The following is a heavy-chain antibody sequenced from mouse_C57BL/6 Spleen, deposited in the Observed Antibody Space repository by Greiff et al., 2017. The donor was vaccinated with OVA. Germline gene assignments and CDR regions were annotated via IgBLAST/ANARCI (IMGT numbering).Heavy chain of an antibody. V-gene: IGHV1-75*01. D-gene: IGHD2-5*01. Sequence: VQLVESGPELVKPGASVEISCKASGYTFTDYYINWVKQRPGQGLEWIGWIFPGSGSTYYNEKFKGKATLTVDKSSSTAYMLLSSLTSEDSAVYFCARRNSNFYAMDYWGQGTSVTVSS. J-gene: IGHJ4*01. CDR3: ARRNSNFYAMDY. CDR2: IFPGSGST. CDR1: GYTFTDYY.